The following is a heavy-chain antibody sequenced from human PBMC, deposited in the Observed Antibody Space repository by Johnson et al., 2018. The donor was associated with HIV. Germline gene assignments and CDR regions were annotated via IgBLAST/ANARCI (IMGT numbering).Heavy chain of an antibody. CDR3: ARDTYYYDSSGYLDAFDI. D-gene: IGHD3-22*01. Sequence: VQLVESGGGLVKPGVSLRLSCAASGFTFSDYYMSWIRQAPGKGLEWVSYISSSGSTIYYADSVKGRFTISRDNAKNSLYLQMNSLRAEDTAVYYCARDTYYYDSSGYLDAFDIWGQGTMVTVSS. V-gene: IGHV3-11*04. CDR1: GFTFSDYY. CDR2: ISSSGSTI. J-gene: IGHJ3*02.